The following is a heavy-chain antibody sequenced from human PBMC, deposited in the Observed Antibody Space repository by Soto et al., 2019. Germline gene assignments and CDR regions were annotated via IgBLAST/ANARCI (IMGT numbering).Heavy chain of an antibody. Sequence: HPGGSLRLSCAASGFTFSSYAMHWVRQAPGKGLEWVAVISYDGSNKYYADSVKGRFTISRDNSKNTLYLQMNSLRAEDTAVYYCAREKRITMVRGVNLFDPCGQGTLVTVSS. J-gene: IGHJ5*02. CDR2: ISYDGSNK. D-gene: IGHD3-10*01. CDR1: GFTFSSYA. V-gene: IGHV3-30-3*01. CDR3: AREKRITMVRGVNLFDP.